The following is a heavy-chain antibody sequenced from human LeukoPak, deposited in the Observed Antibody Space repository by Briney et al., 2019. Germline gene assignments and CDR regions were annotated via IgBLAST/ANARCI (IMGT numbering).Heavy chain of an antibody. V-gene: IGHV3-21*01. CDR2: ISSSSYI. CDR1: GFAFSSYS. J-gene: IGHJ4*02. D-gene: IGHD3-9*01. Sequence: GGSLRLSCAASGFAFSSYSMNWVRQAPGKGLEWVSSISSSSYIYYADSVKGRFTISRDNAKNSLYLQMNSLRAEDTAVYYCARGWFDWLTDYWGQGILVTVSS. CDR3: ARGWFDWLTDY.